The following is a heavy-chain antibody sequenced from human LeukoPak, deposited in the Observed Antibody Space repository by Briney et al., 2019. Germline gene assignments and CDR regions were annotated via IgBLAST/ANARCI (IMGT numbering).Heavy chain of an antibody. CDR3: AKAQSKAVPNYYYMDV. D-gene: IGHD3-10*02. J-gene: IGHJ6*03. CDR2: ITGSGGST. V-gene: IGHV3-23*01. CDR1: GFTFSNYG. Sequence: PGGSLRLSCAASGFTFSNYGLSWVRQAPGKGLEWVSGITGSGGSTYYADSVKGRFTISRDNSKNTLYLQMNSLRAEDTAVYYCAKAQSKAVPNYYYMDVWGKGTTVTVSS.